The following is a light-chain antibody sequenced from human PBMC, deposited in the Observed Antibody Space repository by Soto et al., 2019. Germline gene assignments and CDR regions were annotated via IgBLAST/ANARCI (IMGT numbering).Light chain of an antibody. J-gene: IGLJ2*01. Sequence: QSVLTQPTSVSGAPGQRVSISCTGTSSNIGAGYDVHWYQHLPGTAPKLLIFGDINRPSGVPDRFSGSKSGTSASLAITGLQAEDEADYYCQSYDSSLSISVFGGGTKLTVL. CDR3: QSYDSSLSISV. CDR1: SSNIGAGYD. CDR2: GDI. V-gene: IGLV1-40*01.